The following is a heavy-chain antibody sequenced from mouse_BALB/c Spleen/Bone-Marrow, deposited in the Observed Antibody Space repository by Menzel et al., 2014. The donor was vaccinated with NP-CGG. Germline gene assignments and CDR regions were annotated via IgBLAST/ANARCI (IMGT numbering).Heavy chain of an antibody. CDR3: ARRYDYAMDY. J-gene: IGHJ4*01. CDR1: GYTFTSYT. V-gene: IGHV1-4*01. D-gene: IGHD2-14*01. CDR2: INPSSGYT. Sequence: QVQLQQSGAELARPGASVRMSCKASGYTFTSYTMHWVKQRPGQGLEWIGYINPSSGYTNYNQKFKDKATLTAYRSSSTTYMQLSSLTSEDTAVYCCARRYDYAMDYWGQGTSVTVSS.